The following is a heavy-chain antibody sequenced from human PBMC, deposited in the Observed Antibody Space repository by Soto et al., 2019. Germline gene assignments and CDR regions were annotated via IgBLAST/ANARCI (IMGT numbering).Heavy chain of an antibody. CDR1: GGTFSSYT. V-gene: IGHV1-69*02. CDR3: ARGGIAVAGIFGY. J-gene: IGHJ4*02. Sequence: QVQLVQSGAEVKKPGSSVKVSCKASGGTFSSYTISWVRQAPGQGLEWMGRIIPILGIANYAQKFQGRVTITADKSTSTAYMELSSLRSEDTAVYYCARGGIAVAGIFGYWGQGTLVTVSS. CDR2: IIPILGIA. D-gene: IGHD6-19*01.